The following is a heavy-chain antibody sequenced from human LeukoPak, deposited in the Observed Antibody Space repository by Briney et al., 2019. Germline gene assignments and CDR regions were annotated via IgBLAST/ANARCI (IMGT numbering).Heavy chain of an antibody. D-gene: IGHD3-10*01. Sequence: SETLSLTCTVSGGSISSYYWSWIRQPPGKGLEWIGYIYYSGSTNYNPSLKRRVTIPVDTSMHQFSLPLSSVTAAHTPVYYCARGRSSMVRGYYYYYMDVWGKGTTVTISS. CDR2: IYYSGST. V-gene: IGHV4-59*12. CDR1: GGSISSYY. CDR3: ARGRSSMVRGYYYYYMDV. J-gene: IGHJ6*03.